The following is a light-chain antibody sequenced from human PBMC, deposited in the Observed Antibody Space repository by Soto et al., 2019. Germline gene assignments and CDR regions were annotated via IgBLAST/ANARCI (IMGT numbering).Light chain of an antibody. CDR1: QSVSSN. Sequence: EIVMTQSPATLSVSPGERATLSCRASQSVSSNLAWYQQKPGQAPRILIYGASTRSTGIPARFSGSGSGTEFTISISSVKSEDFAVYFCQQYNNGHVGFTFGPGTKVDIK. V-gene: IGKV3-15*01. CDR2: GAS. J-gene: IGKJ3*01. CDR3: QQYNNGHVGFT.